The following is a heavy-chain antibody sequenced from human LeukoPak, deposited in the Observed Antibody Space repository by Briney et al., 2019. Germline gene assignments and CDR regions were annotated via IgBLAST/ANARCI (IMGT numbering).Heavy chain of an antibody. CDR3: ARAPAGCGGTCSFDY. CDR2: IYSSGRT. CDR1: GASMSNTF. J-gene: IGHJ4*02. Sequence: SGTLSLTCTVSGASMSNTFWSWSRQPAGKGLEWIGRIYSSGRTNYNPSLKSRVTLSIDTSNNQFSLKLTSVTAADTALYYCARAPAGCGGTCSFDYWGQGTLVTVSS. D-gene: IGHD2-15*01. V-gene: IGHV4-4*07.